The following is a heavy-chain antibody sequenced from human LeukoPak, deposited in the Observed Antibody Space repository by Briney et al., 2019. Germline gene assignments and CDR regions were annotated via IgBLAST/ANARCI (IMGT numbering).Heavy chain of an antibody. D-gene: IGHD6-6*01. CDR2: ISQSGGDV. J-gene: IGHJ4*02. V-gene: IGHV3-11*04. Sequence: GGSLRLSCAASGFTFSAYYMNWIRQTPRKGLEWISYISQSGGDVNYADSVAGRFTISRDNAKNSVNLQMNNLRVEDTAIYYCVKTARLADYWGQGTLVTVSS. CDR1: GFTFSAYY. CDR3: VKTARLADY.